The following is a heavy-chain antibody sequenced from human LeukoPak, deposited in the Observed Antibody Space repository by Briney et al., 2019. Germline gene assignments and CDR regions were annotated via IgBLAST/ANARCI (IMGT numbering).Heavy chain of an antibody. Sequence: SETLSFTCAVYGGSFSGYYWSWIRQPPGKGLEWIGEINHSGSTNYNPSLKSRVTISVDTSKNQFSLKLSSVAAADTAVYYCARSYSSSWYSGDAFDIWGQGTMVTVSS. CDR1: GGSFSGYY. J-gene: IGHJ3*02. CDR2: INHSGST. CDR3: ARSYSSSWYSGDAFDI. D-gene: IGHD6-13*01. V-gene: IGHV4-34*01.